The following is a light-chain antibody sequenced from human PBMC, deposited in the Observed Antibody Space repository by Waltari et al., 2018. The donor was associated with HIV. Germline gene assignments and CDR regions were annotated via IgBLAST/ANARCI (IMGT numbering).Light chain of an antibody. CDR1: ESVYTKH. CDR2: GTS. V-gene: IGKV3-20*01. Sequence: EIVLTQSPGTLSLSPGQRATLSCRASESVYTKHLGWYQQKPGQTPRRLIYGTSSRAPGIPDRFSGGGSGTDFTLTISRLEPEDFATYYCHYYGEPPRTFGQGTKVEVK. CDR3: HYYGEPPRT. J-gene: IGKJ1*01.